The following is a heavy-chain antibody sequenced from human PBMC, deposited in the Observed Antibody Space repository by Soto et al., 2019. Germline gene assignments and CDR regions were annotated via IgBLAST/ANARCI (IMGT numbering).Heavy chain of an antibody. V-gene: IGHV4-59*08. D-gene: IGHD3-22*01. CDR3: ASSRGDYDSSGDPTTPAFDI. Sequence: SETLSLTCTVSGGSISSYYWSWIRQPPGKGLEWIGYIYYSGSTNYNPSLKSRVTISVDTSKNQFSLKLSSVTAADTAVYYCASSRGDYDSSGDPTTPAFDIWGQGTMVTVSS. CDR2: IYYSGST. CDR1: GGSISSYY. J-gene: IGHJ3*02.